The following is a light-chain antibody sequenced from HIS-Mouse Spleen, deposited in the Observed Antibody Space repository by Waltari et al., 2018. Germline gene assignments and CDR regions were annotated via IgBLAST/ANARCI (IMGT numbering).Light chain of an antibody. V-gene: IGLV3-19*01. J-gene: IGLJ2*01. CDR2: GKN. Sequence: SSELTQDPAVSVALGQPVRITCQGDSHRRYYESWYQQKPGQAPVLVIYGKNNRPSGIPDRFSGSSSGNTASLTITGAQAEDEADYYCNSRDSSGNHVVFGGGTKLTVL. CDR1: SHRRYY. CDR3: NSRDSSGNHVV.